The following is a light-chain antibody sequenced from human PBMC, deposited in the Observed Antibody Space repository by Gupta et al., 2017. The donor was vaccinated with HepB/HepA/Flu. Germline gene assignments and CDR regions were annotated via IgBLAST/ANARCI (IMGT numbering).Light chain of an antibody. CDR1: NIGSKS. CDR2: DDS. J-gene: IGLJ3*02. CDR3: QVWDSSSDNRV. Sequence: SYVLTQPPSVSVAPGKTARITCGGNNIGSKSVNWYQQKPGQAPVMVVYDDSDRPSGIPERFSGANSGNTATLIISRVEAGDEADYYCQVWDSSSDNRVFGGGTKLTVL. V-gene: IGLV3-21*03.